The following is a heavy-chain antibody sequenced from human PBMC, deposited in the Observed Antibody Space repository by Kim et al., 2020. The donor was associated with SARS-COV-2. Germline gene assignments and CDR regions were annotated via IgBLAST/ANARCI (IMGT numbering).Heavy chain of an antibody. V-gene: IGHV4-39*02. Sequence: SETLSLTCTVSGGSISSSAYYWVWIRQPPGKGLEWIGSVYYTGITYYNPSLKSRVTISVDTSKNQFSLKMSSLTAAETAVYYCARDFRVTSIRVLDIDQFDYWGHGTMVTVSS. CDR3: ARDFRVTSIRVLDIDQFDY. J-gene: IGHJ4*03. D-gene: IGHD5-12*01. CDR2: VYYTGIT. CDR1: GGSISSSAYY.